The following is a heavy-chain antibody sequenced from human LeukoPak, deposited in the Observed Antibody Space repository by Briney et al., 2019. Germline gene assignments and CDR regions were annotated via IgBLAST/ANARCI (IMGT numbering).Heavy chain of an antibody. CDR1: GGSISSYY. D-gene: IGHD3-10*01. J-gene: IGHJ3*02. CDR3: ARYVSGSPGAFDI. CDR2: IDYSGST. V-gene: IGHV4-59*08. Sequence: PSETLSLTCTVSGGSISSYYWSWIRQPPGKGLEWIGYIDYSGSTNYNPSLKSRVTISLDTSKNQFSLKLTSVTAVDTAVYYCARYVSGSPGAFDIWGQGTMVTVSS.